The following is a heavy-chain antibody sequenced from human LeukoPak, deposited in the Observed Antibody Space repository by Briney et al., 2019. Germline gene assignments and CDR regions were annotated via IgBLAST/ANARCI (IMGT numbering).Heavy chain of an antibody. Sequence: GGSLRLSCTVSGFSVSSSGMSWVRQAPGKGLELISAISVDGKTALYADSVKGRFIISRDNSKNTLYLQMNSLRAEDTAVYYCAQGYLSGWYPHWGQGSLVSVSS. CDR3: AQGYLSGWYPH. D-gene: IGHD6-19*01. V-gene: IGHV3-23*01. CDR1: GFSVSSSG. CDR2: ISVDGKTA. J-gene: IGHJ4*02.